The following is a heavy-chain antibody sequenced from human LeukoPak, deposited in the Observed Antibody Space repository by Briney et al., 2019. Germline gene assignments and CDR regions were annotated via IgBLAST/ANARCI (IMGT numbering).Heavy chain of an antibody. J-gene: IGHJ4*02. CDR1: GFIFDDFT. CDR2: INWDGGST. D-gene: IGHD5-12*01. CDR3: AKGDVDSPMNFYH. V-gene: IGHV3-43*01. Sequence: GGSLRLSCAASGFIFDDFTLHWVRQAPGKGLEWVSLINWDGGSTYYADSVKARFTISRDNSKNSLYLQMDGLTTEDTAFYYCAKGDVDSPMNFYHWGQGTLVTISS.